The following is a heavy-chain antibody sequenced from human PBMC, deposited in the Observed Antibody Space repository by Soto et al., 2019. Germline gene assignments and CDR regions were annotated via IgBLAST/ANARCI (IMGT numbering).Heavy chain of an antibody. CDR1: GGSISSGDYY. Sequence: PSETLSLTCTVSGGSISSGDYYWSWIRQPPGKGLEWIGYIYYSGSTYYNPSLKSRVTISVDTSKNQFSLKLSSVTAADTAVYYCATTSGAPVAGTGYFDYWGQGTLVTSPQ. J-gene: IGHJ4*02. D-gene: IGHD6-19*01. CDR2: IYYSGST. V-gene: IGHV4-30-4*01. CDR3: ATTSGAPVAGTGYFDY.